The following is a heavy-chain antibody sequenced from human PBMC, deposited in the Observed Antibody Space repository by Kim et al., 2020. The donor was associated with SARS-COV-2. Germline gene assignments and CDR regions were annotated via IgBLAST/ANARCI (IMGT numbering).Heavy chain of an antibody. J-gene: IGHJ6*02. Sequence: GGSLRLSCAASGFTVSSDYMNWVHQAPGKGLEWVSVINRGGNTNYADSVKGRFILSRDNSKNTLYLQMNSLRAEDTAVYYCARAYYDILTYYYYGMDVWGQGTTVTVSS. D-gene: IGHD3-9*01. CDR3: ARAYYDILTYYYYGMDV. CDR2: INRGGNT. V-gene: IGHV3-53*01. CDR1: GFTVSSDY.